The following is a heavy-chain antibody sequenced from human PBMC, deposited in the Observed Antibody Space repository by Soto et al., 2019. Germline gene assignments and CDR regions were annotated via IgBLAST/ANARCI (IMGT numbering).Heavy chain of an antibody. V-gene: IGHV1-18*01. J-gene: IGHJ4*02. CDR3: SSHHGAAAGRNYNYYFDY. CDR1: GYTFTSDV. D-gene: IGHD6-13*01. Sequence: QVQLVQSGAEVKKPGASVKVSCKASGYTFTSDVISSVRQAPGQGLEWLVWSSAYNGNTNYAQKLQGRVTMTTDTSTRTAYMELRSLRSDDTAVYYCSSHHGAAAGRNYNYYFDYWGQGTLVPVSS. CDR2: SSAYNGNT.